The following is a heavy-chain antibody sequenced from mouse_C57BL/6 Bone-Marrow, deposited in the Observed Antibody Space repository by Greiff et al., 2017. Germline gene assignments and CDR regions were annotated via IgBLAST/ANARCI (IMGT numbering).Heavy chain of an antibody. V-gene: IGHV1-15*01. CDR2: IDPETGGT. CDR1: GYTFTDYE. J-gene: IGHJ4*01. Sequence: QVQLQQSGAELVRPGASVSLSCKASGYTFTDYEMHWVKQTPVHGLEWIGAIDPETGGTAYNQKFKGKAILTADKYSSTAYMGLSSLTSEDSAVYYCTRFHYDLYYYAMDNWGQGTSVTVTS. CDR3: TRFHYDLYYYAMDN. D-gene: IGHD2-4*01.